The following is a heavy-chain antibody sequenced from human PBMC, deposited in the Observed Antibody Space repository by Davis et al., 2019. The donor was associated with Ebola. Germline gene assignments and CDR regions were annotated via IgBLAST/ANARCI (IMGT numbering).Heavy chain of an antibody. CDR2: ISSSGSTI. V-gene: IGHV3-48*03. Sequence: GESLKISCAASGFTFSSYEMNWVRQAPGKGLEWVSYISSSGSTIYYADSVKGRFTISRDNAKNSLYLQMNSLRAEDTAVYYCARAKSSGNYYYYGMDVWGQGTTVTVSS. D-gene: IGHD6-19*01. CDR3: ARAKSSGNYYYYGMDV. CDR1: GFTFSSYE. J-gene: IGHJ6*02.